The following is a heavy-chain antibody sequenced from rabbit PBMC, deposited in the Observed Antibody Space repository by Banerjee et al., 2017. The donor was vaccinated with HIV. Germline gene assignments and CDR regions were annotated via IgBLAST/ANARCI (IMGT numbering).Heavy chain of an antibody. Sequence: QSLEESGGDLVKPGASLTLTCKASGFDLSSSYWMCWVRQAPGKGLEWIGCIYAGDGSTYYASWAKGRFTISKTSSTTVTLQMTSLTAADTATYFCARDLTSTGGWYWDLWGPGTLVTVS. CDR3: ARDLTSTGGWYWDL. V-gene: IGHV1S40*01. CDR1: GFDLSSSYW. J-gene: IGHJ4*01. D-gene: IGHD1-1*01. CDR2: IYAGDGST.